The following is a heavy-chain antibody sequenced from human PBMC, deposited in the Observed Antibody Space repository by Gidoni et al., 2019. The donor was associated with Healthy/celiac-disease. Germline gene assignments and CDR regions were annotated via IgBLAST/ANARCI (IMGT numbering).Heavy chain of an antibody. D-gene: IGHD3-22*01. Sequence: QVQLVESGGVVVQPGRSLRLSCAASVFTFSSYGMHWVRQAPGKWLEWVAVIWYDGSNKYYADSVKGRFTISRDNSKNTLYLQMNSLRAEDTAVYYCARDSYYYDSSGYLDYWGQGTLVTVSS. CDR3: ARDSYYYDSSGYLDY. CDR2: IWYDGSNK. J-gene: IGHJ4*02. V-gene: IGHV3-33*01. CDR1: VFTFSSYG.